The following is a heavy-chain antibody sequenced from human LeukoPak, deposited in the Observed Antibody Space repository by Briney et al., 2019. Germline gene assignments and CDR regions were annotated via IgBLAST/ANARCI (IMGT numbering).Heavy chain of an antibody. CDR2: LYYSGST. J-gene: IGHJ4*02. V-gene: IGHV4-39*07. D-gene: IGHD2-15*01. CDR1: GGSISSSSYY. CDR3: ARRGGSGRAFDY. Sequence: PSETLSLTCTVSGGSISSSSYYWGWIRQPPGKGLEWIGSLYYSGSTYYNPSLKSRVTISVDTSKNQFSLNLSSVTAADTAVYYCARRGGSGRAFDYWGQGTLVTVSS.